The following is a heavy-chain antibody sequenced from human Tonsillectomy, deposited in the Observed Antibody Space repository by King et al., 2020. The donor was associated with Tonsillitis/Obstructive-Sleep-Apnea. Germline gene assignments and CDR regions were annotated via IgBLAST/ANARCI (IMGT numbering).Heavy chain of an antibody. J-gene: IGHJ4*02. D-gene: IGHD3-22*01. CDR1: GGSISSSSYY. V-gene: IGHV4-39*01. CDR2: IYYSGST. CDR3: ARTDYYDSSGYYPFDY. Sequence: QLQESGPGLVKPSETLSLTCTVSGGSISSSSYYWGWIRQPPGKGLEWIGSIYYSGSTYYNPSLKSRVTISVDTSKNQFSLKRRSVTAADTAVYYCARTDYYDSSGYYPFDYWGQGTLVTVSS.